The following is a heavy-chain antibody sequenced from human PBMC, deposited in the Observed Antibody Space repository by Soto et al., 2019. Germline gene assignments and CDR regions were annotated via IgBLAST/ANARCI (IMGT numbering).Heavy chain of an antibody. J-gene: IGHJ4*02. CDR3: AKDGKMLGRLYFDY. CDR2: ISGSGGST. CDR1: GFTFSSYA. V-gene: IGHV3-23*01. D-gene: IGHD6-25*01. Sequence: PGGSLRLSCAASGFTFSSYAMSWVRQAPGKGLEWVSAISGSGGSTYYADPVKGRFTISRDNSKNTLYLQMNSLRAEDTAVYYCAKDGKMLGRLYFDYWGQGTLVTVSS.